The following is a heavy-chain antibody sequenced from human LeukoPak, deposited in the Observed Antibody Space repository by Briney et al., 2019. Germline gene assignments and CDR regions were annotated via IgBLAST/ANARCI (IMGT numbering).Heavy chain of an antibody. V-gene: IGHV3-30*02. Sequence: PGGSLRLSCAASGFRFNKFGMHWVRQALGKSLEWVAFIRHDGTTQYYTDSVKGRFIISRYDSKNTVSLQMNSLRVDDTAFYYCAKHHSATWPFHDSWGQGTLDTVSS. J-gene: IGHJ4*02. CDR1: GFRFNKFG. CDR3: AKHHSATWPFHDS. CDR2: IRHDGTTQ. D-gene: IGHD5-18*01.